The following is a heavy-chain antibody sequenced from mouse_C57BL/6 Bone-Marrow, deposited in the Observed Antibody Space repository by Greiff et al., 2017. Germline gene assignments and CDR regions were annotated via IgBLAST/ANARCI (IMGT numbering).Heavy chain of an antibody. CDR2: IYPGDGDT. J-gene: IGHJ4*01. D-gene: IGHD1-1*01. CDR3: ATITAVVATGAKDY. Sequence: QVQLQQSGAELAKPGASVKISCKASGYAFSSYWMNWVKQRPGQGLEWIGQIYPGDGDTNYNGKFKGKATLTADKSSRTAYMQLRSLTSDDSAVYFCATITAVVATGAKDYGGQGTSITVSS. V-gene: IGHV1-80*01. CDR1: GYAFSSYW.